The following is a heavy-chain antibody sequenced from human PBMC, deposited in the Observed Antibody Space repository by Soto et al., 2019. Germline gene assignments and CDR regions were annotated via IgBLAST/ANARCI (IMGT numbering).Heavy chain of an antibody. J-gene: IGHJ4*02. CDR3: AKEVHCGGGSCSWSEGFDY. V-gene: IGHV3-30*18. CDR2: ISYEGSLT. Sequence: QVPLVESGGAVVQPGRSLRLSCAASGFIFSSYGMHWVRQAPGKGLEWVAVISYEGSLTYYADSVKGRFTITRDNSKNTLYLHMNSLRPADTAVYYCAKEVHCGGGSCSWSEGFDYWGQGTLLTVSS. D-gene: IGHD2-15*01. CDR1: GFIFSSYG.